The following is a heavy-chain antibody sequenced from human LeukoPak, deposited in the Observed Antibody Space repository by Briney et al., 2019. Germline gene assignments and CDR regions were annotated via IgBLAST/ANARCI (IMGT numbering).Heavy chain of an antibody. Sequence: GGSLRLSCAASGFTFSSYWMSWVRQAPGKGLEWVANIKQDGSEKYYVDSVKGRFTISRDNAKNSLYPQMNSLRAEDTAVYYCAREGYSSGPTGFDYWGQGTLVTVSS. CDR2: IKQDGSEK. CDR3: AREGYSSGPTGFDY. CDR1: GFTFSSYW. J-gene: IGHJ4*02. D-gene: IGHD6-19*01. V-gene: IGHV3-7*01.